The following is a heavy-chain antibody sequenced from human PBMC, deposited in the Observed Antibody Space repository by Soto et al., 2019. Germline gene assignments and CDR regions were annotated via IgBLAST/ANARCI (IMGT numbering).Heavy chain of an antibody. D-gene: IGHD3-10*01. CDR2: INAGNGNT. CDR1: GYTFTYYA. Sequence: QVQLVQSGAEVKKPAASVQGCCKASGYTFTYYAMHSVRQAAGQRLESMVWINAGNGNTKYSQKFQGRVTVTRDTSASTAYMGLSVLRSEDTSVYYCGRGSGITGFDPWGQGTLVTVSS. J-gene: IGHJ5*02. CDR3: GRGSGITGFDP. V-gene: IGHV1-3*01.